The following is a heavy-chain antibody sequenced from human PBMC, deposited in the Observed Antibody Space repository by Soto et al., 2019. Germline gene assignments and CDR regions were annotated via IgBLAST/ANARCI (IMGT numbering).Heavy chain of an antibody. J-gene: IGHJ5*02. Sequence: NPSETLSLTCTVSGDSIKNYYWSWIRQPPGKGLEWIGYIYYSGNTNYNPSFKGRVTISVDTSKNQFSLNVNSVTPADAAVYYCVRDLYTFGVLSDAAYNSFGPWRQGTQVTVS. D-gene: IGHD3-16*01. CDR1: GDSIKNYY. V-gene: IGHV4-59*01. CDR2: IYYSGNT. CDR3: VRDLYTFGVLSDAAYNSFGP.